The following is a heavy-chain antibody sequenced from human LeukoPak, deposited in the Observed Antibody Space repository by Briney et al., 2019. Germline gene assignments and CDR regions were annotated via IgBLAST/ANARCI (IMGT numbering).Heavy chain of an antibody. J-gene: IGHJ6*03. V-gene: IGHV1-69*05. CDR3: ASVTVTTWAPDGHMDV. CDR1: GGTFSNYA. CDR2: IIPMFGTT. Sequence: SVKVSCKASGGTFSNYAISWVRQAPGQGLKWMGRIIPMFGTTNYAQKFQGRVTITTDESTSTAYMEVSSLRIEDTAVYYCASVTVTTWAPDGHMDVWGKGTTVTVSS. D-gene: IGHD4-11*01.